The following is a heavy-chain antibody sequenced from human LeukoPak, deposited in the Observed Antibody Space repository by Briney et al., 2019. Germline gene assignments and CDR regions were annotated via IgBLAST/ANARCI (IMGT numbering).Heavy chain of an antibody. CDR2: IKQDGSEK. Sequence: GGSLRLSCAASGFTFSSYWMSWVRQAPGKGLEWVANIKQDGSEKYYVDSVKGRFTISRDNAKNSLYLQMNSLGAEDTAVYYCAREYSSSWSHYYGMDVWGQGTTVTVSS. D-gene: IGHD6-13*01. V-gene: IGHV3-7*01. CDR3: AREYSSSWSHYYGMDV. CDR1: GFTFSSYW. J-gene: IGHJ6*02.